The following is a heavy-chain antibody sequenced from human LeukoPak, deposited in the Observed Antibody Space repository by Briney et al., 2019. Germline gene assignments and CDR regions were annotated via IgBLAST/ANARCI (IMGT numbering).Heavy chain of an antibody. CDR3: ARHVRDYDILTGYYTSWFDP. CDR2: IYDSGST. J-gene: IGHJ5*02. D-gene: IGHD3-9*01. CDR1: GGSISSYY. V-gene: IGHV4-59*08. Sequence: PSETLSLTCTVSGGSISSYYWSWIRQPPGKGLEWIGYIYDSGSTNYNPSLKSRVTISVDTSKNQFSLKLSSVTAADTAVYYCARHVRDYDILTGYYTSWFDPWGQGTLVTVSS.